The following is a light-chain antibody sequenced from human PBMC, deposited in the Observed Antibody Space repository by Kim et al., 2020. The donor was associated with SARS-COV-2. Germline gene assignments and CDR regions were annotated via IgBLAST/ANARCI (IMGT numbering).Light chain of an antibody. Sequence: EIVMTQSPATLSVSPGERATLSCRAGQNVYSKVAWYQQKPGHTPRILIYDASTRATGIPARFRGSESGTEFTLTISSLQSEDFAVYYCQQYLKWPWAFGQGTKVDIK. CDR2: DAS. V-gene: IGKV3-15*01. CDR1: QNVYSK. J-gene: IGKJ1*01. CDR3: QQYLKWPWA.